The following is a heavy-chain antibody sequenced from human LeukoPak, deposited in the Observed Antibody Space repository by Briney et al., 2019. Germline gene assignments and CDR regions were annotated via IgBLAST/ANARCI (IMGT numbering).Heavy chain of an antibody. V-gene: IGHV3-23*01. CDR3: AKVLTGYRDAFDI. Sequence: PGGSLRLYCAASGFNLSSYAMSSVRQAPGTGVEWVSPFSCSGGSTYYADSVKGRFTISRDNSKNTLYLQMNSLRAEDTAVYYCAKVLTGYRDAFDIWGQGTMVTVSS. CDR1: GFNLSSYA. J-gene: IGHJ3*02. D-gene: IGHD3-9*01. CDR2: FSCSGGST.